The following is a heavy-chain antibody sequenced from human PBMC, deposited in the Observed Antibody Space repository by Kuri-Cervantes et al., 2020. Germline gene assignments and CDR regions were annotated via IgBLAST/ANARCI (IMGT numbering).Heavy chain of an antibody. J-gene: IGHJ4*02. CDR2: INHSGST. CDR1: GGSFSGYY. CDR3: ARGPSYGLNFFDY. V-gene: IGHV4-34*01. Sequence: SQTLSLTCAVYGGSFSGYYWSWIRQPPGKGLEWIGEINHSGSTNYNPSLKSRDTISVDTSKNQFSLKLSSVTAADTAVYYCARGPSYGLNFFDYWGQGTLVTVSS. D-gene: IGHD5-18*01.